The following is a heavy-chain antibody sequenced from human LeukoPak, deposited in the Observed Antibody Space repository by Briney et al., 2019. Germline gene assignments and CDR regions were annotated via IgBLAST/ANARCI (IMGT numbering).Heavy chain of an antibody. Sequence: GESLKISCKGSGYSFTSYWIGWVRQMPGKGLEWMGIIYPGDSDTRYSPSFQGQVTVSADKSINTAYLQWSSLKASDTAMYYCARCPFGGVIAPYYYYYGMDVWGQGTTVTVSS. CDR2: IYPGDSDT. CDR3: ARCPFGGVIAPYYYYYGMDV. V-gene: IGHV5-51*01. J-gene: IGHJ6*02. CDR1: GYSFTSYW. D-gene: IGHD3-16*02.